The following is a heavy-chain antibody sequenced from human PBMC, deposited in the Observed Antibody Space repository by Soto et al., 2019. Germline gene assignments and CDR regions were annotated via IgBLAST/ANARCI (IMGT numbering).Heavy chain of an antibody. D-gene: IGHD2-21*02. J-gene: IGHJ6*02. Sequence: QITLKESGPTLVKPTQTLTLTCTFSGFSLSTGGLGVGWIRQPPVEALEWLALIDWDDDKRYSPSLRSRLTITKDTSKNQVVLIMTNMDPVDTATYYCVHSRCGGDCLRSYSSHYYYGMDVWGQGTTVTVSS. CDR3: VHSRCGGDCLRSYSSHYYYGMDV. CDR1: GFSLSTGGLG. CDR2: IDWDDDK. V-gene: IGHV2-5*02.